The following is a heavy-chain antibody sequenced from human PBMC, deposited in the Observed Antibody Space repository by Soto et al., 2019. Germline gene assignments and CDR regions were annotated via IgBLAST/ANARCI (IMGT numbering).Heavy chain of an antibody. CDR3: ARGEVVASNWFDP. Sequence: QVQMQESGPGLVKPSQTLYLTCSVSGGSIIDSGSFYWNWIRQHPGKGLEWIGYIYYSGSTYYNRSLKSRATISLDTSKNQFSLKLTSVTAADTAIYYCARGEVVASNWFDPWGQGTLVTVS. D-gene: IGHD2-15*01. CDR2: IYYSGST. J-gene: IGHJ5*02. CDR1: GGSIIDSGSFY. V-gene: IGHV4-31*03.